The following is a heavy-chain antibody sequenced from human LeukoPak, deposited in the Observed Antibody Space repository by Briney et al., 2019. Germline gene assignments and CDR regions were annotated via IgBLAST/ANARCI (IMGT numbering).Heavy chain of an antibody. CDR2: ISYDGSNK. CDR3: ARQYYYGMDV. CDR1: GFTFSSYA. J-gene: IGHJ6*02. Sequence: GGSLRLSCAASGFTFSSYAMHWVRQAPGKGLEWVAVISYDGSNKYYADSVRGRFAISRDNSKNTLYLQMNSLRAEDTAVYYCARQYYYGMDVWGQGTTVTVSS. V-gene: IGHV3-30*09.